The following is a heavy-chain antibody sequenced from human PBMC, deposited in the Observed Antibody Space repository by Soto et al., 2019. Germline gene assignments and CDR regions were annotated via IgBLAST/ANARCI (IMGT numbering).Heavy chain of an antibody. J-gene: IGHJ6*03. CDR1: GYTFTSYG. D-gene: IGHD3-3*01. Sequence: QVQLVQSGAEVKKPGASVKVSCKASGYTFTSYGISWVRQAPGQGLEWMGWISAYNGNTNYAQKLQGRVTLTTDSATSTAYTELRSLRSDDTAVYYCARAYYDFGSGYPVNYYYMDVWGKGTTVTVSS. CDR3: ARAYYDFGSGYPVNYYYMDV. V-gene: IGHV1-18*01. CDR2: ISAYNGNT.